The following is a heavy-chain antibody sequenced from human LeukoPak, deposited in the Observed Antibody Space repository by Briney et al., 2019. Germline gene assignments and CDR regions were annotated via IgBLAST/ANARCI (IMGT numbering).Heavy chain of an antibody. CDR3: ARERGRGRDSPWFDY. Sequence: GGSLRLSCAASGFAVSNNYMTWVRQAPGTGLEWVSVIYKDGSTYYADSVKGRFTISRDNSKNTLYLQMYGLRAEDTAVYYCARERGRGRDSPWFDYWGQGTLVTVSS. J-gene: IGHJ4*02. CDR1: GFAVSNNY. CDR2: IYKDGST. D-gene: IGHD3-16*01. V-gene: IGHV3-53*01.